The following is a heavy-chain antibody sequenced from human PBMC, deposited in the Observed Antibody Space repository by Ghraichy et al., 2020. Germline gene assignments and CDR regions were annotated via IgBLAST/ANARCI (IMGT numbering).Heavy chain of an antibody. CDR1: GYNFISYY. V-gene: IGHV1-46*01. CDR2: INVSGGGT. D-gene: IGHD2-15*01. CDR3: AHNGGYCRGGSCLGMDV. J-gene: IGHJ6*02. Sequence: ASGKVSCKASGYNFISYYMHWVREAPGQGLEWMGLINVSGGGTTYAQKFQGRVTMTSDTSTSTVYMQLSSLRSEDTAVYYCAHNGGYCRGGSCLGMDVWGQGTTVIVSS.